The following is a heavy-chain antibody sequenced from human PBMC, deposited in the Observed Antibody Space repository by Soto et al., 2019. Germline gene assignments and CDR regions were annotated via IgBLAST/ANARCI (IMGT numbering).Heavy chain of an antibody. CDR3: AANYGRSYDILTGYSY. CDR2: IVVGSGNT. D-gene: IGHD3-9*01. CDR1: GFTFTSSA. Sequence: ASVKVSCKASGFTFTSSAVQWVRQARGQRREWIGWIVVGSGNTNYAQKFQERVTITRDMSTSTAYMELSSVRSEDTAVYYCAANYGRSYDILTGYSYWGQGTLVTVSS. V-gene: IGHV1-58*01. J-gene: IGHJ4*02.